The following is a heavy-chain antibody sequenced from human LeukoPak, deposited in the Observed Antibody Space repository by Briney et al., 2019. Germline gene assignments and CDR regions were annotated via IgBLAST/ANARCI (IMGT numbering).Heavy chain of an antibody. Sequence: PSEILSLTCAVYGGSFSGYYWSWIRQPPGKGLEWIGEINHSGSTNYNPSLRSRVTISVDTSKNQFSLKLSSVTAADTAVYYCARHRRLNYYDSSGYPDYWGQGTLVTVSS. CDR3: ARHRRLNYYDSSGYPDY. J-gene: IGHJ4*02. D-gene: IGHD3-22*01. CDR1: GGSFSGYY. CDR2: INHSGST. V-gene: IGHV4-34*01.